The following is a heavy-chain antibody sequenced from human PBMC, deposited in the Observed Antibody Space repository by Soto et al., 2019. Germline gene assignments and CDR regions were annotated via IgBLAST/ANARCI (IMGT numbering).Heavy chain of an antibody. V-gene: IGHV1-69*01. CDR1: GATFRSYA. CDR2: ISPIFGST. CDR3: AGDSGVNDWYGMDV. D-gene: IGHD1-1*01. Sequence: VQLVQSGAEVKKPGSSVKVSCRASGATFRSYAFTWVRQAPGQGLEGMGGISPIFGSTIYARQFQGRVTITADDSASIASMELNSLSSEDTAVYYCAGDSGVNDWYGMDVWGQGTAVTVSS. J-gene: IGHJ6*02.